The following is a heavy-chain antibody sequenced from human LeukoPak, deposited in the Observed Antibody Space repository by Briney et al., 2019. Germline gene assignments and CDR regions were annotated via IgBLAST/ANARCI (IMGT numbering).Heavy chain of an antibody. V-gene: IGHV4-30-4*07. J-gene: IGHJ4*02. Sequence: SETLSLTCAVSGGSISSGGYSWSWIRQPPGKGLEWIGYIYYSGSTYYNPSLKSRVTISVDTSKNQFSLKLSSVTAADTAVYYCARGNWEGPYKVSFHYFDYWGQGTLVTVSS. D-gene: IGHD1-1*01. CDR3: ARGNWEGPYKVSFHYFDY. CDR1: GGSISSGGYS. CDR2: IYYSGST.